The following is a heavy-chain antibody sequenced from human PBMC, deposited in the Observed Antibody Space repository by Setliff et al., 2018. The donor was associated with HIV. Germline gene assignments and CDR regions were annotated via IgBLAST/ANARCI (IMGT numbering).Heavy chain of an antibody. CDR3: ARTHGCDCSRTSCSPACDAFDI. CDR1: GYTFNSYG. CDR2: ISSYNGNT. D-gene: IGHD2-2*01. Sequence: KVSCKASGYTFNSYGISWVRQAPGQGLEWMGWISSYNGNTNYAQKLQGRVTMTTDTSTSTAYMELRSLRSDDTALYYCARTHGCDCSRTSCSPACDAFDIWGQGTMVT. V-gene: IGHV1-18*01. J-gene: IGHJ3*02.